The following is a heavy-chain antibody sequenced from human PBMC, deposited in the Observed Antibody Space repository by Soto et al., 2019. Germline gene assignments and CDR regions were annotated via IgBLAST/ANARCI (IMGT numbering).Heavy chain of an antibody. CDR2: MYYSGAT. D-gene: IGHD3-16*01. Sequence: QLQLQESGPGLVKPSETLSLACTVSGGSISSNSYYWDWIRQPPGKGLEWIGSMYYSGATYHNPSLQSRVTISVDTSKNQFSLHLSSVTAADTAVYYCARHAAYDSVWGKSDGSEYWGQGTLVTVSS. J-gene: IGHJ4*02. CDR3: ARHAAYDSVWGKSDGSEY. CDR1: GGSISSNSYY. V-gene: IGHV4-39*01.